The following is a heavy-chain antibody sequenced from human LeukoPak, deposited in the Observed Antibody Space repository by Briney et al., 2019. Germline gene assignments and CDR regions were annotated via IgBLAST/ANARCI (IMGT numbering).Heavy chain of an antibody. CDR1: GYTFTSYG. Sequence: ASVKVSCKASGYTFTSYGISWVRQAPGQGLEWMGWISAYNGNTNYAHKLQGRVTMTTDTSTSTAYMELRSLRSDDTAVYYYTRDLGYSSSSATPLDYWGQGTLVTVSS. CDR3: TRDLGYSSSSATPLDY. J-gene: IGHJ4*02. D-gene: IGHD6-6*01. CDR2: ISAYNGNT. V-gene: IGHV1-18*01.